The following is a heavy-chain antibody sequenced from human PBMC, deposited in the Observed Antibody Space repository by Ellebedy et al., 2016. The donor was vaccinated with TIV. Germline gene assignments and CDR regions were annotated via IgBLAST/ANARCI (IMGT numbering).Heavy chain of an antibody. J-gene: IGHJ6*02. V-gene: IGHV3-13*01. CDR3: ARDRGTQGVRGMDV. D-gene: IGHD1-7*01. Sequence: GGSLRLSCAASGFIFSTYDLHWVRQVTGKGLEWVSGIGTAGDTYYSGSVQGRFTISQDIARNSLYLQMNSLRAGDTATYYCARDRGTQGVRGMDVWGQGTTVTVSS. CDR1: GFIFSTYD. CDR2: IGTAGDT.